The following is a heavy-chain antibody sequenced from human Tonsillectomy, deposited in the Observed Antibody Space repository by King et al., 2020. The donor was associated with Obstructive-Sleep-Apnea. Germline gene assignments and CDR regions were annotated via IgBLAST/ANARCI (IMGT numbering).Heavy chain of an antibody. CDR3: AKDYGDYGY. D-gene: IGHD4-17*01. CDR1: GFTFSSYS. Sequence: VQLVESGGGLVKPGGSLRLSCAASGFTFSSYSMNWVRQAPGKGLAWVLSISSSSSYIYYADSVKGRFTISRDNAKNSLYLQMNSLRAEDTAVYYCAKDYGDYGYWGQGTLVTVSS. V-gene: IGHV3-21*01. CDR2: ISSSSSYI. J-gene: IGHJ4*02.